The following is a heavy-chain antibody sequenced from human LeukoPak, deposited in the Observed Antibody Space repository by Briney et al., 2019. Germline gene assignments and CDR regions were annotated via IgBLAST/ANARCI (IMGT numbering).Heavy chain of an antibody. CDR1: GGSISSSSYY. D-gene: IGHD6-19*01. J-gene: IGHJ5*01. CDR3: ARDPVDHSSGWYWIDS. CDR2: IYYSGST. V-gene: IGHV4-39*02. Sequence: ASETLSLTCTVSGGSISSSSYYWGWIRQPPGKGLEWIGSIYYSGSTYYNPSLKSRVTISVDTSKNQFSLKLSSVTAADTAVYYCARDPVDHSSGWYWIDSWGQGTLVTVSS.